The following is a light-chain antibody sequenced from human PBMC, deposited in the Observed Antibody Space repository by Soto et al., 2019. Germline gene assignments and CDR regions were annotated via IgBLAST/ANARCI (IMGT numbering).Light chain of an antibody. CDR1: QSISSS. CDR2: AAS. CDR3: HQSYSTSWT. J-gene: IGKJ1*01. V-gene: IGKV1-39*01. Sequence: DIQMTQSPTSLSASVGDRVAITCRARQSISSSLNWYQWKPGKAPQLLIYAASSLQSGVPSRFRGSGSGTEFTLTISSLQPEDFATYYCHQSYSTSWTFGQVAEVDI.